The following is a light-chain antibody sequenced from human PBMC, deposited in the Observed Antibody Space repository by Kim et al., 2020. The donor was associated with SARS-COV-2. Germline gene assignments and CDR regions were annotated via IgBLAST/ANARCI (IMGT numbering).Light chain of an antibody. Sequence: SVSPGQTAISTCSGDRLGDKFASWYQQKPGLSPVLVIYNDSRRPSGIPERFSGSNSGNTATLTISGTQAIDEADYYCQAWDNNNGVFGGGTQLTVL. CDR1: RLGDKF. V-gene: IGLV3-1*01. CDR3: QAWDNNNGV. CDR2: NDS. J-gene: IGLJ3*02.